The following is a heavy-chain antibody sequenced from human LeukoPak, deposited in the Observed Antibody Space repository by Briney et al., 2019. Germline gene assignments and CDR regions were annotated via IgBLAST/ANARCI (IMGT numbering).Heavy chain of an antibody. CDR1: GFLFGSYA. CDR2: ISSSGGTT. V-gene: IGHV3-23*01. CDR3: AKIYGDYDALDY. J-gene: IGHJ4*02. Sequence: GGSLRLSCAASGFLFGSYAMSWVRQAPGKGLGWVSGISSSGGTTHYADPVRGRFTISRDNSKNTLYLQMNSLRAEDTAVYYCAKIYGDYDALDYWGQGTLVTVSS. D-gene: IGHD4-17*01.